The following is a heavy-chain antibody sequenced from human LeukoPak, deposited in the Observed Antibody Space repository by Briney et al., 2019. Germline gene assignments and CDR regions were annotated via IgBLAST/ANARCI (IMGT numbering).Heavy chain of an antibody. CDR1: GGSISSGGYY. J-gene: IGHJ3*02. Sequence: PSETLSLTCTVSGGSISSGGYYWSWSRQHPGKGLEWIGYIYYSGSTYYNPSLKSRVTISVDTSKNQFSLKLSSVTAAETAVYYCARDPGIAAAGRAFDIWGQGTMVTVSS. CDR2: IYYSGST. D-gene: IGHD6-13*01. CDR3: ARDPGIAAAGRAFDI. V-gene: IGHV4-31*03.